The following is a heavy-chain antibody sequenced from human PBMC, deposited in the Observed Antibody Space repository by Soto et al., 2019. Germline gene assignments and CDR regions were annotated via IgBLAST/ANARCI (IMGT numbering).Heavy chain of an antibody. CDR3: GRGRSGQLVVFY. V-gene: IGHV1-2*02. CDR1: GYTFTGHY. J-gene: IGHJ4*02. D-gene: IGHD1-26*01. CDR2: IGPESGAT. Sequence: GASVKVSCKASGYTFTGHYIHWVRQAPEQGPEWMGEIGPESGATRYAQKFQGRVTMTRDMSTTTVYMELNNLSPDDTAVYYCGRGRSGQLVVFYWGQGTPVTVSS.